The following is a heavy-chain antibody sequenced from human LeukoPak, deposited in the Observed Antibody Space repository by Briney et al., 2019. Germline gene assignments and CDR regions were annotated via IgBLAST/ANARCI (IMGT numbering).Heavy chain of an antibody. CDR3: ARNLRRGDAFDI. D-gene: IGHD1-14*01. Sequence: GGSLRLSCAASGFTFSSYSMNWVRQAPGKGLEWVSSISSSSSYIYYADSVKGRFTISRDNAKNSLYLQMNSLRAEDTAVYYCARNLRRGDAFDIWGQGTMVTVSS. V-gene: IGHV3-21*01. CDR1: GFTFSSYS. CDR2: ISSSSSYI. J-gene: IGHJ3*02.